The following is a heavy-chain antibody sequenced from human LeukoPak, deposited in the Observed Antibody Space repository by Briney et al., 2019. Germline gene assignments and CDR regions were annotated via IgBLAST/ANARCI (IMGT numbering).Heavy chain of an antibody. CDR2: IASNGGSE. Sequence: QPGGSLRLSCAASGFTFTTYGLHWVRQAPGKGLEWVAAIASNGGSEYYADSVKGRFTISRDNSKNTLFLQMNSLRPDDTAVYYCAKRGHYSINWYHYFDYWGQGTLVTVSS. D-gene: IGHD6-13*01. CDR3: AKRGHYSINWYHYFDY. CDR1: GFTFTTYG. J-gene: IGHJ4*02. V-gene: IGHV3-30*18.